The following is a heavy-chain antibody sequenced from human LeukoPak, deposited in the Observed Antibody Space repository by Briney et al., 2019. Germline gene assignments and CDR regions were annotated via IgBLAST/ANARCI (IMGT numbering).Heavy chain of an antibody. CDR3: AKSNWFDP. CDR1: GFTFNSYW. J-gene: IGHJ5*02. Sequence: PGGCLRVSCVASGFTFNSYWMHWVRPAPGRGLVWVARIDSDGRSTNYADSVKGRFAISRDNAQNTLFLQMTSLRAEDTAVYYCAKSNWFDPWGQGTLVTVSS. CDR2: IDSDGRST. V-gene: IGHV3-74*01.